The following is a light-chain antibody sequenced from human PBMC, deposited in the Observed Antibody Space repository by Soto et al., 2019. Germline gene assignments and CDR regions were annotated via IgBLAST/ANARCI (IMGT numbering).Light chain of an antibody. CDR1: QPVTSNY. V-gene: IGKV3-20*01. CDR3: QQYGGSPFT. Sequence: EIVLAQSPGTLSLSPGERATLSCRASQPVTSNYLAWYQQKPGQAPRLLIYGASNGASGIPDRFTGSGSGTDFTLTISRLEPEDFAVYYCQQYGGSPFTFGPGTKVDIK. CDR2: GAS. J-gene: IGKJ3*01.